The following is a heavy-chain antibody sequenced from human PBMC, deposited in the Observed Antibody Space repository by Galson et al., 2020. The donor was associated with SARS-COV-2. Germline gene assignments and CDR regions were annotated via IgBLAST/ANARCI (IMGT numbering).Heavy chain of an antibody. CDR1: GFPFSSYD. V-gene: IGHV3-13*01. Sequence: GGSLRLSCAASGFPFSSYDMHWVRQATGKGLEWVSAIGTAGDTYYPGSVKGRFTISRENAKNSLYLQMNSLRAGDTAVYYCARVGYSSGWYDYWGQGTLVTVSS. CDR2: IGTAGDT. CDR3: ARVGYSSGWYDY. D-gene: IGHD6-19*01. J-gene: IGHJ4*02.